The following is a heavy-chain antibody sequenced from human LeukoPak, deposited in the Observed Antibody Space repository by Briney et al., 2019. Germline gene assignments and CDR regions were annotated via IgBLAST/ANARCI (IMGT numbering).Heavy chain of an antibody. V-gene: IGHV5-51*01. J-gene: IGHJ4*02. D-gene: IGHD5-18*01. CDR2: IYPGDSDT. CDR3: ARRDTAMGYFDY. Sequence: GESLKISCKGSGYSFTSYWTGWVRQMPGKGLEWMGIIYPGDSDTRNSPSFQGQVTISADKSITTAYLQWSSLKAPDTAMYYCARRDTAMGYFDYWGQGTLVTVSS. CDR1: GYSFTSYW.